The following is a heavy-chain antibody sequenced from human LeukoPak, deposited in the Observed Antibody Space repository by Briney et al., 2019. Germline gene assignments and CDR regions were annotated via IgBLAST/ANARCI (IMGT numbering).Heavy chain of an antibody. CDR2: IYYSGST. CDR1: GGSISSSSYY. Sequence: PSQTLSLTCTVSGGSISSSSYYWGWIRQPPGKGLEWIGSIYYSGSTYYNPSLKSRVTISVDTSKNQFSLKLSSVTAADTAVYYCARYSSSPPRYYYGMDVWGQGTTVTVSS. V-gene: IGHV4-39*07. D-gene: IGHD6-13*01. J-gene: IGHJ6*02. CDR3: ARYSSSPPRYYYGMDV.